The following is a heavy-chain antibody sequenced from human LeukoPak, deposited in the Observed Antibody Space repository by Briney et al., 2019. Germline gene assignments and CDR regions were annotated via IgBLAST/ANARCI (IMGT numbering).Heavy chain of an antibody. CDR3: ARASIQLWLPHAGAFDY. CDR2: IYHSGST. V-gene: IGHV4-4*02. D-gene: IGHD5-18*01. J-gene: IGHJ4*02. Sequence: GSLRLSCAASGFTFSSYEMNWVRQPPGKGLEWIGEIYHSGSTNYNPSLKSRVTISVDKSKNQFSLKLSSVTAADTAVYYCARASIQLWLPHAGAFDYWGQGTLVTVSS. CDR1: GFTFSSYEM.